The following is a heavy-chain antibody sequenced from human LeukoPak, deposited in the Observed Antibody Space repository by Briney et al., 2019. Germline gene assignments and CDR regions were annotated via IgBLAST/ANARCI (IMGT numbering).Heavy chain of an antibody. D-gene: IGHD5-18*01. V-gene: IGHV1-69*05. J-gene: IGHJ4*02. CDR3: AREGGYSYGYVFFDY. Sequence: ASVKASCKASGGTFSSYAISWVRQAPGQGLEWMGRIIPIFGTANYAQKFQGRVTITTDESTSTAYMGLSSLRSEDTAVYYCAREGGYSYGYVFFDYWGQGTLVTVSS. CDR1: GGTFSSYA. CDR2: IIPIFGTA.